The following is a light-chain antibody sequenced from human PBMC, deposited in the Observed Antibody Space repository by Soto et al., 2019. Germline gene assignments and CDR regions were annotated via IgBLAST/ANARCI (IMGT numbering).Light chain of an antibody. CDR3: FSNTSSFVYG. CDR1: NTDLGGYGY. CDR2: DVN. V-gene: IGLV2-14*01. J-gene: IGLJ1*01. Sequence: QSALAQPASASGSLGQSITISCSGPNTDLGGYGYVSWYQHHPGKAPKLLIYDVNNRPSGVSDRFSGSKSSDTASLTISGLQAEDEADYFCFSNTSSFVYGFGTGTKVTVL.